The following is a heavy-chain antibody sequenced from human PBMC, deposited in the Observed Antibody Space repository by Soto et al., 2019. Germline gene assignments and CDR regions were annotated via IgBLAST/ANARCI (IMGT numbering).Heavy chain of an antibody. CDR3: ASTMVRGVIFDP. Sequence: QLQLQESGPGLVKPSETLSLTCTVSGCSISSSSYYWGWIRQPPGKGLEWIGTIYYSGSTYYNPSLKSRVTISVDTSKNQFSLKLSSVTAADTAVYYCASTMVRGVIFDPWGQGTLVTVSS. CDR2: IYYSGST. CDR1: GCSISSSSYY. J-gene: IGHJ5*02. D-gene: IGHD3-10*01. V-gene: IGHV4-39*01.